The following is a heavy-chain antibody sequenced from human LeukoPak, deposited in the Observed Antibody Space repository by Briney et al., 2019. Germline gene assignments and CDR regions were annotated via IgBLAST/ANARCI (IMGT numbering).Heavy chain of an antibody. CDR2: IHHDGSGT. V-gene: IGHV3-64D*06. CDR1: GFSFGTSS. CDR3: VKDPFFHYGMDL. Sequence: GGALRLSCLASGFSFGTSSMHWIRQTPGKGLEYVSAIHHDGSGTFYTDSVKDRFTISRDNSKNTLYLQMRSLRTEDTAVYYCVKDPFFHYGMDLWGQGTTVTVSS. D-gene: IGHD3-16*01. J-gene: IGHJ6*02.